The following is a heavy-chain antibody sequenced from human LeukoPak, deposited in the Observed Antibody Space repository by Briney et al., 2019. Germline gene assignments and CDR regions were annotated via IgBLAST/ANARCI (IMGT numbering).Heavy chain of an antibody. CDR1: GFTFSPYT. CDR3: ARDSSVCAFDV. CDR2: INTGSTTI. J-gene: IGHJ3*01. D-gene: IGHD6-6*01. Sequence: GGSLRLSCAASGFTFSPYTMHWFRQPPGKGLEWVSYINTGSTTIYYADSVKGRFTISRDNAKNSLYLQLNNLRAEDTAVYYCARDSSVCAFDVWGQGTMVTVSS. V-gene: IGHV3-48*01.